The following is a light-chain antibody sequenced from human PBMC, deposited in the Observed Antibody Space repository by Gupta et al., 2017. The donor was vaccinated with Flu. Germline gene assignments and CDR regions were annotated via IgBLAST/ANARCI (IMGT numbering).Light chain of an antibody. CDR2: YAS. J-gene: IGKJ4*01. CDR1: QSVSSY. V-gene: IGKV3-11*01. Sequence: ELLLTLSLALLPSSPGDSATIYSRASQSVSSYLDWYQQKPGQAPRLLIYYASNRATGSPARFSSSGSWTDFTPPNISLVPEEFAVVYYQLRSNWPLTFGGGTKVEIK. CDR3: QLRSNWPLT.